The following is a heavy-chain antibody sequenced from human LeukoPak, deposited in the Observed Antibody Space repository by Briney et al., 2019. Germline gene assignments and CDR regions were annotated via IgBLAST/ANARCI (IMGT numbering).Heavy chain of an antibody. CDR2: IGVAGDT. Sequence: GGSLRLSCAASGFTFSSYDFHWVRHAPGKGLEWVSAIGVAGDTYYADSVKGRFTISRENAANSLYLQMHSLRAGDTALYYCTREFCGSRAACAGGFYYDVWGRGTLVTVSS. J-gene: IGHJ2*01. CDR3: TREFCGSRAACAGGFYYDV. D-gene: IGHD2-15*01. CDR1: GFTFSSYD. V-gene: IGHV3-13*01.